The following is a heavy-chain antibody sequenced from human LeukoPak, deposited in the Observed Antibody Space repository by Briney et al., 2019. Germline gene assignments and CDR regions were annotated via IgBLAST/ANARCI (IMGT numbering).Heavy chain of an antibody. CDR2: IFDSGTTNYNPST. D-gene: IGHD5-12*01. Sequence: SETLSLTCTVSGGSIISYFWSWIRQPPGKGPEWIGYIFDSGTTNYNPSTNYNPSLKSRVTVSLDPSKNHFSLKLSSVPAAATAVYFCARGGVTTIAQYDYWGQGILVTVSS. J-gene: IGHJ4*02. CDR1: GGSIISYF. CDR3: ARGGVTTIAQYDY. V-gene: IGHV4-59*01.